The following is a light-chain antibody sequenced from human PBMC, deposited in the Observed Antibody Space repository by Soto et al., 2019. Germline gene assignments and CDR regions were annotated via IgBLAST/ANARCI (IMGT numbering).Light chain of an antibody. Sequence: QSALTQPRSVSGSPGQSVTISCTGTSSDVGRYDYVSWYQQHPGKAPKLIIYDVSERPSGVPDRFSGSKFGNTASLTISGLQAEDEADYYCSSYAGSSNVFGTGTQLTVL. J-gene: IGLJ1*01. CDR1: SSDVGRYDY. V-gene: IGLV2-11*01. CDR2: DVS. CDR3: SSYAGSSNV.